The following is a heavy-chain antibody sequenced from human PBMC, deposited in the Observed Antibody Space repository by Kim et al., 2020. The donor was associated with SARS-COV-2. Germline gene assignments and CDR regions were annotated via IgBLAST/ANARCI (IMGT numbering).Heavy chain of an antibody. V-gene: IGHV4-39*01. J-gene: IGHJ4*02. Sequence: SETLSLTCTVSGGSISSSSYYWGWIRQPPGKGLEWIGSIYYSGSTYYNPSLKSRVTISVDTSKNQFSLKLSSVTAADTAVYYCARHLVNYYDSSGYYLPFDYWGQGTLVTVSS. CDR1: GGSISSSSYY. CDR2: IYYSGST. D-gene: IGHD3-22*01. CDR3: ARHLVNYYDSSGYYLPFDY.